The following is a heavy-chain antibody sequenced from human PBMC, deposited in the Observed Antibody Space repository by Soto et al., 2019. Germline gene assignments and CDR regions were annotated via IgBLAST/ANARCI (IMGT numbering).Heavy chain of an antibody. CDR1: GYQFAIHW. CDR2: IYPDDSDT. D-gene: IGHD3-3*01. CDR3: TRPEGRYFYDARGYYSH. J-gene: IGHJ4*02. V-gene: IGHV5-51*01. Sequence: GESLKISCKTSGYQFAIHWIAWVRQMPGKGLEWMEAIYPDDSDTRYSPSFQGQVTISVDKSRDTAYLQWGSLKASDTAVYYCTRPEGRYFYDARGYYSHWGQGTLVTVSS.